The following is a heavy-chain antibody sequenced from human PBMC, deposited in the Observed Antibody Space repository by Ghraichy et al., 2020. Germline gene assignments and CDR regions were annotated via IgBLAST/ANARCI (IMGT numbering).Heavy chain of an antibody. J-gene: IGHJ5*02. Sequence: SCAASGFTFSAYWMFWVRQAPGKGLVWVSRINGDGSRTNYADSVKGRFTISRDNAENTLYLQMNSLRAEDTAVYYCARDPRNLGLDPWGQGTLVTVSS. CDR3: ARDPRNLGLDP. CDR1: GFTFSAYW. CDR2: INGDGSRT. V-gene: IGHV3-74*01.